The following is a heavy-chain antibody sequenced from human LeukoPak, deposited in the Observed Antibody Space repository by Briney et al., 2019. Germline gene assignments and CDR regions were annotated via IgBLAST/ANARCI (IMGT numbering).Heavy chain of an antibody. J-gene: IGHJ3*02. V-gene: IGHV1-46*01. CDR1: GYTFTDYY. CDR2: INPSGGST. CDR3: ARISRQQWLVNDAFDI. D-gene: IGHD6-19*01. Sequence: ASVKVSCKASGYTFTDYYMHWVRQAPGQGLEWMGIINPSGGSTSYAQKFQGRVTMTRNTSISTAYMELSSLRSEDTAVYYCARISRQQWLVNDAFDIWGQGTMVTVSS.